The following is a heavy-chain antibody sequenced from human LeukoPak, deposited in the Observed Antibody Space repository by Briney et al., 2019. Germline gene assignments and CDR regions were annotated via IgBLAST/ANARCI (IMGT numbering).Heavy chain of an antibody. V-gene: IGHV5-51*01. CDR2: IYPGDSDT. CDR3: ARLIRGYSYGHDS. D-gene: IGHD5-18*01. CDR1: GYTFTSYW. Sequence: GESLKISCKDSGYTFTSYWIGWVRQMPRKGLEWMGIIYPGDSDTRYSPSFQGQVTISADKSISTAYLQWSSLKASDSAMHYCARLIRGYSYGHDSWGQGTLVTVSS. J-gene: IGHJ4*02.